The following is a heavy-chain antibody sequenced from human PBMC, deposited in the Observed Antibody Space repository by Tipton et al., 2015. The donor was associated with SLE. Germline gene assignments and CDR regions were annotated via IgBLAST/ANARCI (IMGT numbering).Heavy chain of an antibody. J-gene: IGHJ3*02. D-gene: IGHD3-10*01. V-gene: IGHV4-39*07. CDR1: GGSISSSSYY. Sequence: TLSLTCTVSGGSISSSSYYWGWIRQPPGKGLEWIGSIYYSGSTYYNPSLKSRVTISVDTSKNQFSLKPSSVTAADTAVYYCARNYGSGKRDAFDIWGQGTMVTGSS. CDR3: ARNYGSGKRDAFDI. CDR2: IYYSGST.